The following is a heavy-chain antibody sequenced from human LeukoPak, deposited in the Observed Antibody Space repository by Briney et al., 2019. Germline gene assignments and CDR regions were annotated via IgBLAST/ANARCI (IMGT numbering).Heavy chain of an antibody. J-gene: IGHJ4*02. Sequence: GASVKVSCKASGGTFSSYAISWVRQAPGQGLEWMGGIIPIFGTANYAQKLQGRVTMTTDTSTSTAYMELRSLRSDDTAVYYCARERWFGEPLDYWGQGTLVTVSS. CDR2: IIPIFGTA. CDR3: ARERWFGEPLDY. CDR1: GGTFSSYA. V-gene: IGHV1-69*05. D-gene: IGHD3-10*01.